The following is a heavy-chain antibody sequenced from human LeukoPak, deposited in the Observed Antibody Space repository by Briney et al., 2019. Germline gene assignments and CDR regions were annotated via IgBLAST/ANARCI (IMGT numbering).Heavy chain of an antibody. CDR3: AKDLNSYGYVNAFDY. J-gene: IGHJ4*02. CDR1: GFTFSSYA. V-gene: IGHV3-23*01. D-gene: IGHD5-18*01. Sequence: PGGSLRLSCAASGFTFSSYAMSWVRQAPGKGLEWVSAISGSGGSTYYADSVKGRFTISRDNSKNTLYLQMNSLRAEDTAVYYCAKDLNSYGYVNAFDYWGQGTLVTVSS. CDR2: ISGSGGST.